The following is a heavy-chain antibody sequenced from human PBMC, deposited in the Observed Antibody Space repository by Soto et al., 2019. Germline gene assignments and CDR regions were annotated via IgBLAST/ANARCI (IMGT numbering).Heavy chain of an antibody. CDR1: AFTFSGYW. CDR2: IKEDGSEK. CDR3: ASYWHPDTFDI. Sequence: GGSLRLSCAASAFTFSGYWMAWVRQPPGKGLEWVANIKEDGSEKYYLVSVKGRFTISRDNAENSLFLQMSSLRADDTAVYYCASYWHPDTFDIWGLGTMVTVSS. D-gene: IGHD2-8*02. J-gene: IGHJ3*02. V-gene: IGHV3-7*01.